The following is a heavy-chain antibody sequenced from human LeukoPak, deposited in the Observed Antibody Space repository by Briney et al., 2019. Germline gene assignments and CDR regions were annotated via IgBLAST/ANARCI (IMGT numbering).Heavy chain of an antibody. CDR3: ARLKIPPRGYDIDY. Sequence: SETLSLTCTVAGGSISSYYWSWIRQPPGKGLERIGYIYYSGSTNYNPSLKSRVTISVDTSKSQFSLKLSSVTAADTAVYYCARLKIPPRGYDIDYWGQGTLVTVSS. D-gene: IGHD3-9*01. CDR1: GGSISSYY. J-gene: IGHJ4*02. CDR2: IYYSGST. V-gene: IGHV4-59*01.